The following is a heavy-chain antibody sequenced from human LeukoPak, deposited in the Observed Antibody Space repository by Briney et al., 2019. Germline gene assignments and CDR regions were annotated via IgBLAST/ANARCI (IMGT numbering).Heavy chain of an antibody. CDR3: ARIYYDFESDF. V-gene: IGHV4-34*01. D-gene: IGHD3-3*01. J-gene: IGHJ4*02. CDR1: GGSFSGYY. Sequence: NPSETLSLTCAVYGGSFSGYYWSWIRQPPGKGLEWIGEINHSGSTYYNPSLKSRVTISVDTSKNHFSLKLSSVTAADTAIYYCARIYYDFESDFWGQGTLVTVSS. CDR2: INHSGST.